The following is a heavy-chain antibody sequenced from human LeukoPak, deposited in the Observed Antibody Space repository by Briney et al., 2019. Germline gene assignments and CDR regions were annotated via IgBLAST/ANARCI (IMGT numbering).Heavy chain of an antibody. D-gene: IGHD1-7*01. J-gene: IGHJ2*01. CDR1: GYTLTELS. V-gene: IGHV1-24*01. CDR2: FDPEDGET. CDR3: AKGVSYNWNYRPYWYFDL. Sequence: GSVKVSCKVSGYTLTELSMHWVRQAPGKGLEWMRGFDPEDGETIYAQKFQGRVTMTEDTSTDTAYMELSSLRSEDTAVYYCAKGVSYNWNYRPYWYFDLWGRGTLVTVSS.